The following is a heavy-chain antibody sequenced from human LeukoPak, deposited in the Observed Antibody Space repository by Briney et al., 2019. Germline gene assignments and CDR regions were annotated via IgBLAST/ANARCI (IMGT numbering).Heavy chain of an antibody. CDR1: GGSISSYY. Sequence: SETLSLTCTVSGGSISSYYWSWIRQPPGKGLEWIGYIYYSGSTNYNPSLKSRVTISVDTSKNQFSLKLSSVTAADTAVYYCARAQWELLAWYFDYWGQGTLVTVSS. J-gene: IGHJ4*02. CDR3: ARAQWELLAWYFDY. CDR2: IYYSGST. D-gene: IGHD1-26*01. V-gene: IGHV4-59*01.